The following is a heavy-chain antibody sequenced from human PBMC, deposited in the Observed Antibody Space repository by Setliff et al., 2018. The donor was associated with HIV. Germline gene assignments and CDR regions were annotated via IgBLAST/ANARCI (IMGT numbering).Heavy chain of an antibody. Sequence: PSETLSLTCSVSGDSVSNYYWSWLRQPAGKGLEYIGRIYANGYANYNPSLKSRVTMAVDTSQNQFSLNLTSLTAADTATDYCARSLRSYGSGTHKYFDYWGQGTVGTVSS. D-gene: IGHD3-10*01. CDR1: GDSVSNYY. CDR2: IYANGYA. V-gene: IGHV4-4*07. J-gene: IGHJ4*02. CDR3: ARSLRSYGSGTHKYFDY.